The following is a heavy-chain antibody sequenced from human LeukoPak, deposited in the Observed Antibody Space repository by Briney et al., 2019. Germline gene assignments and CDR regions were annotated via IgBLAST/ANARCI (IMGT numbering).Heavy chain of an antibody. V-gene: IGHV3-48*01. CDR3: ARDYLYAFDY. D-gene: IGHD2-2*01. CDR1: GFSFSSYI. CDR2: ISGSGNAK. Sequence: GGSLRLSSAASGFSFSSYIMNWVRQAPRKGLEWVSYISGSGNAKHYTDSVKGRFTISRDNAKNALYLQMNSLRAEDTAVYFCARDYLYAFDYWGQGTLVTVSS. J-gene: IGHJ4*02.